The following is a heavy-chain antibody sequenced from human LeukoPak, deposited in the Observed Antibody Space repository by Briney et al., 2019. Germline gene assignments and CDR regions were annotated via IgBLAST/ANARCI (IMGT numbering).Heavy chain of an antibody. CDR2: FDPEDGET. J-gene: IGHJ3*02. CDR3: ATDHLRSGSHPGAFDI. CDR1: GYTLTELS. D-gene: IGHD1-26*01. Sequence: ASVKVSCKVSGYTLTELSMHWVRQAPGKGLEWKGVFDPEDGETIYAQKFQGRVTMTEDTSTDTAYIELSSLRSEDTAVYYCATDHLRSGSHPGAFDIWGQGTMVTVSS. V-gene: IGHV1-24*01.